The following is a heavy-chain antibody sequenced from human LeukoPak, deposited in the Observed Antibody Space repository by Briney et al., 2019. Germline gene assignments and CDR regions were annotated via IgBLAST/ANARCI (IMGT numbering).Heavy chain of an antibody. CDR1: GFTFSSYG. Sequence: GGSLRLSCAAPGFTFSSYGMHWVRRAPGKGLEWVAVISYDGSNKYYADSVKGRFTISRDNSKNTLYLQMNSLRAEDTAVYYCAKRGGCSGGSCYNWFDPWGQGTLVTVSS. J-gene: IGHJ5*02. CDR2: ISYDGSNK. CDR3: AKRGGCSGGSCYNWFDP. V-gene: IGHV3-30*18. D-gene: IGHD2-15*01.